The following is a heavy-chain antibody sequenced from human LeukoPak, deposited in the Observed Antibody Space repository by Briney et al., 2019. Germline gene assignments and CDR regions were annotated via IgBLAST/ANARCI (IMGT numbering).Heavy chain of an antibody. J-gene: IGHJ4*02. Sequence: GGSLRLSCAASKFTITNNCRIWVRQAPGKGLEYVSAISSNGGSTYYANSVKGRFTISRDNSKNTLYLQMGSLRAEDMAVYYCARGDTRFPFDYWGQGTLVTVSS. CDR3: ARGDTRFPFDY. D-gene: IGHD3-3*01. CDR1: KFTITNNC. CDR2: ISSNGGST. V-gene: IGHV3-64*01.